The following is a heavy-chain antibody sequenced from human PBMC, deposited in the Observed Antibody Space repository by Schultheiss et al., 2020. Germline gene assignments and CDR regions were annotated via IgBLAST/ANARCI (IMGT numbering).Heavy chain of an antibody. CDR2: ISYDGSNK. J-gene: IGHJ5*02. V-gene: IGHV3-30-3*01. CDR3: AGAFDP. CDR1: GFTVSSYY. Sequence: GGSLRLSCAASGFTVSSYYMSWVRQAPGKGLEWVAVISYDGSNKYYADSVKGRFTISRDNAKNSLYLQMNSLRDEDTAVYYCAGAFDPWGQGTLVTVSS.